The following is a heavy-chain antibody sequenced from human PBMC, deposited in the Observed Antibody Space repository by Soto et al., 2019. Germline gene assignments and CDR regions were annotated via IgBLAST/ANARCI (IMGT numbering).Heavy chain of an antibody. J-gene: IGHJ5*02. CDR3: ARALLALVHAHNQFDL. V-gene: IGHV2-70*01. D-gene: IGHD6-13*01. CDR1: GFLVSTSGRC. Sequence: GFTLIIQRRPFTLPCTFSGFLVSTSGRCVSGIRQPPGKALEWLILIDSDDDKNYNTSLKTRHPISKDTSKNQIVLTMTNMDPVDTATYYCARALLALVHAHNQFDLWGQGTLVTVSS. CDR2: IDSDDDK.